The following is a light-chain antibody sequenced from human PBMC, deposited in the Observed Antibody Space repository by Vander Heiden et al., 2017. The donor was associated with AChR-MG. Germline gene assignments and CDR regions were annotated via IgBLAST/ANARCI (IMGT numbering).Light chain of an antibody. CDR1: SSNIGNNH. V-gene: IGLV1-51*02. J-gene: IGLJ3*02. CDR3: GTWDSSLNDWV. Sequence: QSVLTQPPSVSAAPGQTVTIPCSGSSSNIGNNHVSWYQQLPGTAPKLLMYENNLRPSGIPDRFSGSKSGTSVTLGITGLQTGDEAEYFCGTWDSSLNDWVFGGGTRLTVL. CDR2: ENN.